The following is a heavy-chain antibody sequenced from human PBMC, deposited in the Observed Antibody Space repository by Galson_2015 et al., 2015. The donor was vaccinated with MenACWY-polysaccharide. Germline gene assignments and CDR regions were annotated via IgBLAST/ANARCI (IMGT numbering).Heavy chain of an antibody. CDR2: ISGDGRTT. Sequence: SLRLSCAASGFTFDSDSGMHWVRQVPGKSLEWISLISGDGRTTFYADSVRGRFTVSRDNRKNSLYLQMRSLRTDDTAFYYCVKDMGLILMSIFDYWGRGTLVTVSS. CDR3: VKDMGLILMSIFDY. J-gene: IGHJ4*01. D-gene: IGHD3-22*01. V-gene: IGHV3-43*02. CDR1: GFTFDSDSG.